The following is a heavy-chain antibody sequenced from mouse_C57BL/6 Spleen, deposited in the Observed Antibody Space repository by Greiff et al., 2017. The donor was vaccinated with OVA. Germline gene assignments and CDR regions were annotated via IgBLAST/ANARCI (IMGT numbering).Heavy chain of an antibody. Sequence: DVKLVESGGGLVKPGGSLKLSCAASGFTFSSYAMSWVRQTPEKRLEWVATISDGGSYTYYPDNVKGRFTISRDNAKNNLYLQMSHLKSEDTAMYYCARGDGNYPGDYWGQGTTLTVSS. D-gene: IGHD2-1*01. CDR3: ARGDGNYPGDY. CDR1: GFTFSSYA. V-gene: IGHV5-4*03. J-gene: IGHJ2*01. CDR2: ISDGGSYT.